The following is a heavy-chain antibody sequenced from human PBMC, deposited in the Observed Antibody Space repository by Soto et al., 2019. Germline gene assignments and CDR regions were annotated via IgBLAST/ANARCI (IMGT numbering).Heavy chain of an antibody. CDR1: GGSLSSSSYF. CDR3: ARHGERTSRTLNWFDP. CDR2: MYYSGTT. V-gene: IGHV4-39*01. J-gene: IGHJ5*02. D-gene: IGHD7-27*01. Sequence: QLQLQESGPGLVKPSETLSLTCTVSGGSLSSSSYFWGWIRQPPGKGLEWIASMYYSGTTYYNSSLKSRVIIAVDTSKNQCSLKLSSVTAADTAVYYCARHGERTSRTLNWFDPCGQGTLVTVSS.